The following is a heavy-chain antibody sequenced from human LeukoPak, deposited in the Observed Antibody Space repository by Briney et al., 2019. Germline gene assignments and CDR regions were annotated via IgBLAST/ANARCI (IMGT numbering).Heavy chain of an antibody. CDR2: ISWDGGSL. Sequence: GGSLRLSCAASGLNFNEHGMNWVRQVPGKGLEWFSGISWDGGSLDYADSVKGRFTISRDNAKNSLYLHMNSLRAEDTAVYYCARVLAAGTYYYYYMDVWGKGTTVTVSS. D-gene: IGHD6-13*01. J-gene: IGHJ6*03. V-gene: IGHV3-20*04. CDR3: ARVLAAGTYYYYYMDV. CDR1: GLNFNEHG.